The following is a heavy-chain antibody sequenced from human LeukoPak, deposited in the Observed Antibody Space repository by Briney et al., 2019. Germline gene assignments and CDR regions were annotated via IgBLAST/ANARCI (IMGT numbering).Heavy chain of an antibody. CDR1: GGSISSYY. CDR2: IYYSGST. V-gene: IGHV4-59*01. J-gene: IGHJ4*02. D-gene: IGHD6-13*01. CDR3: ARVYAPYSSNHLDY. Sequence: PSETLSLTCTVSGGSISSYYWSWIRQPPGKGLEWIGYIYYSGSTNYNPSLKSRVTISVDTSKNQFSLKLSSVTAADTAVYYCARVYAPYSSNHLDYWGQGTLVTVSS.